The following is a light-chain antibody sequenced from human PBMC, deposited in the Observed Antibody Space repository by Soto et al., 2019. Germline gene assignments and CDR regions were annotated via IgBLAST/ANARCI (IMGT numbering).Light chain of an antibody. V-gene: IGLV2-14*01. CDR3: SSYTNDSTYV. J-gene: IGLJ1*01. CDR1: SSDGGGYNY. Sequence: SGLTHPASVSEPAEQSVTRSCTGTSSDGGGYNYVSWYQHHPRNAPRLMIYEVSNRASGVSNRFSGSKSCKRPSLTISGPQAEAEAAYSCSSYTNDSTYVSGPGTKVTVL. CDR2: EVS.